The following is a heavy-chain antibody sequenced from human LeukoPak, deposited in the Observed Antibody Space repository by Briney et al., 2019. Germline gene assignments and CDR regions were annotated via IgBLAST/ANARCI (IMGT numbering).Heavy chain of an antibody. J-gene: IGHJ3*01. V-gene: IGHV1-2*02. CDR1: GYTFTSYY. D-gene: IGHD3-10*01. CDR3: ARESAVVARGGAFDL. Sequence: GASVKVSCKASGYTFTSYYIHWVRQAPGQGLEWMGWIHSNNGGSSSAQNFQGRVTLTRDTSVTTAYMELSGLISDDTALYFCARESAVVARGGAFDLWGQGTMVIVSA. CDR2: IHSNNGGS.